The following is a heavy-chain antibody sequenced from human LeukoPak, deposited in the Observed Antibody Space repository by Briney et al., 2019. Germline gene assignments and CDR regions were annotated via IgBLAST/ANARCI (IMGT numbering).Heavy chain of an antibody. CDR2: INPNSGDT. J-gene: IGHJ4*02. CDR1: GYTFTGYY. V-gene: IGHV1-2*02. D-gene: IGHD3-22*01. Sequence: ASVKVSCKASGYTFTGYYMHWVRQAPGQGLEWMGWINPNSGDTNYAQKFQGRVAMTRDTSISTAYMELSRLRSDDTAVYYCARDLFHYYDSSGYPHHPIDYWGQGTLVTVSS. CDR3: ARDLFHYYDSSGYPHHPIDY.